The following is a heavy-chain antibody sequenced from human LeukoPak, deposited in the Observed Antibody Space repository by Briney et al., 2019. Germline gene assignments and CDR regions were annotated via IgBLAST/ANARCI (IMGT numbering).Heavy chain of an antibody. CDR2: MNPNSGNT. J-gene: IGHJ6*03. CDR1: GYTFTSYD. CDR3: ARQAEDFWSGYYSVSSRDYYYYYMDV. Sequence: ASVKVSCKASGYTFTSYDINWVRQATGQGLEWMGWMNPNSGNTGYAQKFQGRVTITRNTSISTAYMELSSPRSEDTAVYYCARQAEDFWSGYYSVSSRDYYYYYMDVWGKGTTVTVSS. V-gene: IGHV1-8*03. D-gene: IGHD3-3*01.